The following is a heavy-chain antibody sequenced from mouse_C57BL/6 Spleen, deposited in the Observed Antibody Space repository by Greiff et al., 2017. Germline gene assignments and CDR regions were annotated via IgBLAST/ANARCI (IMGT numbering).Heavy chain of an antibody. CDR1: GYTFTSYW. CDR3: ARSGSCWFAY. D-gene: IGHD1-1*01. Sequence: QVQLQQPGAELVRPGTSVKLSCKASGYTFTSYWMHWVKQRPGQGLEWIGVIDPSDSYTNYNQKFKGKATLTVDTSSSTAYMQLSSLTSEDSAVYYCARSGSCWFAYWGQGTLVTVSA. CDR2: IDPSDSYT. V-gene: IGHV1-59*01. J-gene: IGHJ3*01.